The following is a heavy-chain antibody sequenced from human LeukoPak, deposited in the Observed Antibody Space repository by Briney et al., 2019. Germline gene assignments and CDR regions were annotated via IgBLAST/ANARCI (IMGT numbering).Heavy chain of an antibody. V-gene: IGHV3-7*01. CDR3: ARDGTMIVVDLFDY. CDR1: GFSISGHW. D-gene: IGHD3-22*01. Sequence: GGSLRLSCAASGFSISGHWMIWVRQSPGKGLEWVANIKQDGSEKYYVDSVKGRFTISRDNAKNSLYLQMNSLRAEDTAVYYCARDGTMIVVDLFDYWGQGTLVTVSS. CDR2: IKQDGSEK. J-gene: IGHJ4*02.